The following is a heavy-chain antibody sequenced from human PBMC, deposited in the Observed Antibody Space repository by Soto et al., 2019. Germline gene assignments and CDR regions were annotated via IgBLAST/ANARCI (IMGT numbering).Heavy chain of an antibody. CDR1: GFTIGGYG. D-gene: IGHD4-17*01. V-gene: IGHV3-30*03. CDR3: AREFQRGLHAFDI. J-gene: IGHJ3*02. CDR2: ISEDGTVQ. Sequence: GGSLRLSCVASGFTIGGYGMHWVRQAPGRGLEWVAVISEDGTVQRYLDAVKGRFYISRDNPKNTLSLQMYRLSPEDTSVYFCAREFQRGLHAFDIWGQGTVVTVSS.